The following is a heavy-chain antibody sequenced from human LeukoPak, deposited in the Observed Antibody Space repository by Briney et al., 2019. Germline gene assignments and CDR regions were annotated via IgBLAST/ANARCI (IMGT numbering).Heavy chain of an antibody. J-gene: IGHJ5*02. V-gene: IGHV4-39*01. CDR1: GGSISSSSYY. Sequence: PSETLPLTCTVSGGSISSSSYYWGWIRQPPGKGLEWIGSIYYSGSTYYNPSLKSRVSISVDTSKNQFSLKLSSVTAADTAVYYCARASNWFDPWGQGTLVTVSS. CDR2: IYYSGST. CDR3: ARASNWFDP.